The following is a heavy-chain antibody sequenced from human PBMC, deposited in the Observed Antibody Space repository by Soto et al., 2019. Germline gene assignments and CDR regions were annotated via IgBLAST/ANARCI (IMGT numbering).Heavy chain of an antibody. CDR3: ARDLATFGPGPNEF. CDR2: ISVKNGNT. Sequence: ASLKGSCKASVYFFTTYGISWVRQSSGQGLQWMAYISVKNGNTNYAQRFQGRVTLTTDTSTTTAYMELRSLTSDDTAMYYCARDLATFGPGPNEFWGQGTLVTVSS. D-gene: IGHD2-8*01. CDR1: VYFFTTYG. V-gene: IGHV1-18*01. J-gene: IGHJ4*02.